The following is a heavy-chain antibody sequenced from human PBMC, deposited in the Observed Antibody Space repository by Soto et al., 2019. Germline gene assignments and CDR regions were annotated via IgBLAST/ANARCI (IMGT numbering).Heavy chain of an antibody. J-gene: IGHJ5*02. CDR2: INHSGST. CDR3: ARELLWFGDNNWFDP. Sequence: QVQLQQWGAGLLKPSETLSLTCAVYGGSFSGYYWSWIRQPPGKGLEWIGEINHSGSTNYNPSLKSRVTRSVDTSKNRFSLKLGSVTAADTAVYYCARELLWFGDNNWFDPWGQGTLVTVSS. D-gene: IGHD3-10*01. CDR1: GGSFSGYY. V-gene: IGHV4-34*01.